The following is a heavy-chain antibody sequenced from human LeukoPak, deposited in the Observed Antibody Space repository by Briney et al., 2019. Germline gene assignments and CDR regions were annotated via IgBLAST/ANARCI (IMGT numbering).Heavy chain of an antibody. D-gene: IGHD3-9*01. CDR2: IYTSGST. CDR3: ARDTSYYDILTGYYKGAFDI. V-gene: IGHV4-4*07. Sequence: SETLSLTCTVSGGSINSYYWSWIRQPAGKGLEWIGRIYTSGSTNYNPSLKSRVTISVDTSKNQFSLKLSSVTAADTAVYYCARDTSYYDILTGYYKGAFDIWGQGTMVTVSS. CDR1: GGSINSYY. J-gene: IGHJ3*02.